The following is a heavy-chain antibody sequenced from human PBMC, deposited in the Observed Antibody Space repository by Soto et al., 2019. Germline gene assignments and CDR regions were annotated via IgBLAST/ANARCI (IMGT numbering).Heavy chain of an antibody. CDR1: GGSFSGYY. CDR3: AGSDILTGYYFDY. Sequence: PSETLSLTCAVYGGSFSGYYWSWIRQPPGKGLEWIGEINHSGSTNYNPSLKSRVTISVDTSKNQFSLKLSSVTAADTAVYYCAGSDILTGYYFDYWGQGTLVTVSS. CDR2: INHSGST. J-gene: IGHJ4*02. D-gene: IGHD3-9*01. V-gene: IGHV4-34*01.